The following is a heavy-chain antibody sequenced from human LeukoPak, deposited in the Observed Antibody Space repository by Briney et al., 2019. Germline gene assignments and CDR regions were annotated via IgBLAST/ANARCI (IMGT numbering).Heavy chain of an antibody. D-gene: IGHD3-10*01. J-gene: IGHJ5*02. CDR2: ISYGGSKK. Sequence: GGSLRLSCAASGFSFSYFAMHWVRQAPGKGLEWVALISYGGSKKDYADSVKGRFTISRDNSKNTLFLQMNSLRTEDTAVYYCARDTEWFAIMQSYFAPWGRETLVTVSS. CDR1: GFSFSYFA. CDR3: ARDTEWFAIMQSYFAP. V-gene: IGHV3-30*04.